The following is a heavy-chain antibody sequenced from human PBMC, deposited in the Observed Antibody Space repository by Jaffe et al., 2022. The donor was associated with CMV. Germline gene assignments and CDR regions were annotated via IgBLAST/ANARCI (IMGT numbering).Heavy chain of an antibody. J-gene: IGHJ5*02. V-gene: IGHV1-18*04. CDR3: ARGGCGGNCRALNWFDP. CDR1: GYTFTNYG. CDR2: ISPNNGNT. D-gene: IGHD2-21*02. Sequence: QVHLVQSGGEVRKPGASVKVSCKASGYTFTNYGISWVRQAPGQGLEWMGWISPNNGNTNYAQKFQGRLTLTTDTSTSTAYMELELRSDDTAVYYCARGGCGGNCRALNWFDPWGQGTLVTVSS.